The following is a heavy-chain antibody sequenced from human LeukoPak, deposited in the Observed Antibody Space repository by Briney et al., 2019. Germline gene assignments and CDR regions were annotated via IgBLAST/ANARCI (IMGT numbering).Heavy chain of an antibody. CDR1: GYSFTNHD. J-gene: IGHJ4*02. Sequence: ASVKVSCKASGYSFTNHDISWVRQATGQGLEWMGWMNPNSGNTGYAEKFQGRVTMTRDNSITTACMELSSLRSEDTAVYYCARNSGLADCWGQGTLVTVSS. D-gene: IGHD5-12*01. CDR3: ARNSGLADC. CDR2: MNPNSGNT. V-gene: IGHV1-8*01.